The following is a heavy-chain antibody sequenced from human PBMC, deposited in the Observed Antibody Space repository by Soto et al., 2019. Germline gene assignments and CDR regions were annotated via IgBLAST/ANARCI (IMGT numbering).Heavy chain of an antibody. CDR1: GFTFSSYG. J-gene: IGHJ4*02. D-gene: IGHD3-16*01. Sequence: GGSLRLSCAASGFTFSSYGMHWVRQAPGKGLEWVAVISYDGSYKYYADSVKGRFTISRDNSKNTLYLQMNSLRAEDTAVYYCAKWNGGFDYWGQGTLVTVSS. CDR3: AKWNGGFDY. CDR2: ISYDGSYK. V-gene: IGHV3-30*18.